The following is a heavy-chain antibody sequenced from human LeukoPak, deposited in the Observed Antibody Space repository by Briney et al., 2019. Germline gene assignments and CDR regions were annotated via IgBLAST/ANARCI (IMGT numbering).Heavy chain of an antibody. V-gene: IGHV3-48*01. CDR1: GFTFSSYS. J-gene: IGHJ5*02. CDR3: ARALRYFDWLSTSPEYNRFDP. CDR2: ISSSSSTI. Sequence: PGGSLRLSCAASGFTFSSYSMHWVRQAPAKGLEWVSYISSSSSTIYYADSVKGRFTISRDNAKNSLYLQMNSLRAEDTSVYYCARALRYFDWLSTSPEYNRFDPWGPGTLVTVSS. D-gene: IGHD3-9*01.